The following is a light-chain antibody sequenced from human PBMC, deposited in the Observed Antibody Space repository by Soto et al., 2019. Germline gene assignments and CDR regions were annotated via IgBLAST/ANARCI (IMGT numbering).Light chain of an antibody. CDR2: DAS. CDR3: QQHNNWLT. Sequence: EIVLTQSPATLSLSPGERATLSCRASQSVSSYLAWYQQKPGQAPRLLIYDASNRATGIPARFSGSGSGTDFTLTISSLEPEDFAVYYCQQHNNWLTFGGGTNVEIK. CDR1: QSVSSY. J-gene: IGKJ4*01. V-gene: IGKV3-11*01.